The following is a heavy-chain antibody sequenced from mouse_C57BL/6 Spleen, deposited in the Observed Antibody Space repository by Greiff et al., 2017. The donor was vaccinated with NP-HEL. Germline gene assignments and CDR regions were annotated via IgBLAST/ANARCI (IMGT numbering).Heavy chain of an antibody. CDR3: ARGGYHYAMDY. D-gene: IGHD2-2*01. CDR2: INPNTGGT. V-gene: IGHV1-26*01. J-gene: IGHJ4*01. CDR1: GYTFTDYY. Sequence: EVQLQQSGPELVKPGASVKISCKASGYTFTDYYMNWVKQSHGKSLEWIGDINPNTGGTSYNQKFKGKATLTVAKSSSTAYMELRSLTSEDAAVYYCARGGYHYAMDYWGQGTSVTVSS.